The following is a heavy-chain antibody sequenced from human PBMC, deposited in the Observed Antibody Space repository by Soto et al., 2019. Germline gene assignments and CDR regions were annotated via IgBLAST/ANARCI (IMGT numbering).Heavy chain of an antibody. J-gene: IGHJ5*02. V-gene: IGHV1-2*04. CDR2: INPNSGGT. D-gene: IGHD3-3*01. CDR3: ARDVLRFLEWLSETGNWFDP. Sequence: ASVKVSCKASGYTFTGYYMHWVRQAPGQGLEWMGWINPNSGGTNYAQKFQGWVTMTTDTSTSTAYMELRSLRSDDTAVYYCARDVLRFLEWLSETGNWFDPWGQGTLVTVSS. CDR1: GYTFTGYY.